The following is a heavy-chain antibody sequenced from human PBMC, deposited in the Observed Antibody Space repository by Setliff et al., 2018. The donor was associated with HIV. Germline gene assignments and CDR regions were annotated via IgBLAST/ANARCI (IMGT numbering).Heavy chain of an antibody. J-gene: IGHJ2*01. Sequence: SETLSLTCAVSGGSISTSSYYWGWIRQPPGKGLEWIGSIYHSGSAYYNPSLKSRVTISVDTPKNQFSLKVKSVTAADTALYFCAPTTVLHGWYFDLWGRGTLVTVSS. D-gene: IGHD4-17*01. V-gene: IGHV4-39*01. CDR3: APTTVLHGWYFDL. CDR1: GGSISTSSYY. CDR2: IYHSGSA.